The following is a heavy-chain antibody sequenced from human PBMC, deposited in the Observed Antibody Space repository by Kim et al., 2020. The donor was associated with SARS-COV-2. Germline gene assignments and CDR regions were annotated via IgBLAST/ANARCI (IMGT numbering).Heavy chain of an antibody. CDR2: ISGSGLTT. CDR3: AKVRGNSDL. V-gene: IGHV3-23*01. Sequence: GGSLRLSCAASGFTFSSYVMTWVRQAPGKGLEWVSVISGSGLTTYYADSVKGRFTVSRDNSKNTLYLQMNSLRAEDTAVYYCAKVRGNSDLWGRGTLVTVSS. D-gene: IGHD6-13*01. J-gene: IGHJ2*01. CDR1: GFTFSSYV.